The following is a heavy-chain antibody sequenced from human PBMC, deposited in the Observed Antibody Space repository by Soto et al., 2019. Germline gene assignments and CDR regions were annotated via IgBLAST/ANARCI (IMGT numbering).Heavy chain of an antibody. J-gene: IGHJ1*01. CDR2: IYWDDAK. V-gene: IGHV2-5*02. CDR3: AHSRPTRLFDY. Sequence: ITLKESGPTLVKPTQTLTLTCTFSGFSLSTSGVGVGWMRQPPGKALEWLALIYWDDAKRYSPSLNSMPTTTNHPSKNHVLLTIINIGPVNTATYYCAHSRPTRLFDYWSQCTLVTVYS. CDR1: GFSLSTSGVG. D-gene: IGHD3-3*01.